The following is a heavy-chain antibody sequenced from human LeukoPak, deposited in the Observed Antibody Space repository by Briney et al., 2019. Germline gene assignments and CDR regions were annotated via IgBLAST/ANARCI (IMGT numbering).Heavy chain of an antibody. Sequence: PGRSLRLSCTVCGFTFGDYAMIGVRQAPGRGGVGGGFIRSEAYGGTTEYALSVKGRFTISRDDSKSIAYLKMNSLKTADTAVSYCTISPYGDPIWFDPWGQGTLVTVSS. D-gene: IGHD4-17*01. V-gene: IGHV3-49*04. CDR1: GFTFGDYA. CDR3: TISPYGDPIWFDP. CDR2: IRSEAYGGTT. J-gene: IGHJ5*02.